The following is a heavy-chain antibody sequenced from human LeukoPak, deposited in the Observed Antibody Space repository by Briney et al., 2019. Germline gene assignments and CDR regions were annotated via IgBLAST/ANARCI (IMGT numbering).Heavy chain of an antibody. D-gene: IGHD1-26*01. Sequence: ASVKVSCKASGGTFSSYAISWVRQAPGQGLEWMGRIIPIFGTANYAQKFQGRVTITTDESTSTAYMELSSLRFEDTAVYYCARVDSGSYLNWFDPWGQGTLVTVSS. CDR1: GGTFSSYA. CDR3: ARVDSGSYLNWFDP. V-gene: IGHV1-69*05. CDR2: IIPIFGTA. J-gene: IGHJ5*02.